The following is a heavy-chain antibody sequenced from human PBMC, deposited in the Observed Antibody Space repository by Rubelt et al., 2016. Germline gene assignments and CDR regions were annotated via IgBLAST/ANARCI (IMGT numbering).Heavy chain of an antibody. Sequence: QLQLQESGPGLVKPSETLSLTCTVSGGSISSSSYYWGWIRQPPGKGLEWIASIYFSVSSYYNPSLKSRDAISVDTYKNQFSLRLGVVTAEETAGDYCARQVWAAQVLFDPWGQGTLVTVSS. J-gene: IGHJ5*02. V-gene: IGHV4-39*01. CDR1: GGSISSSSYY. CDR2: IYFSVSS. D-gene: IGHD6-6*01. CDR3: ARQVWAAQVLFDP.